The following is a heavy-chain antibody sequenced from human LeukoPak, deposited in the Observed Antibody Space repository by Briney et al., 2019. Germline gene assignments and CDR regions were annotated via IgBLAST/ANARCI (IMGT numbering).Heavy chain of an antibody. J-gene: IGHJ4*02. CDR3: AHSTDVTAWAFDY. Sequence: SGPTLVKPTQAIRLTFSCYGFCFSTTGVGVAWIRQPPGKALEWLALIYWDDDKRYSPSLKSTLTITKDTSKNQVDITMTNMEPVDSATYYRAHSTDVTAWAFDYWGQGTLVTVSS. V-gene: IGHV2-5*02. D-gene: IGHD2-15*01. CDR2: IYWDDDK. CDR1: GFCFSTTGVG.